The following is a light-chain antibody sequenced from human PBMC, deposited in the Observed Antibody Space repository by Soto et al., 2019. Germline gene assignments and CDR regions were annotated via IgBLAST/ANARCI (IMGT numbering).Light chain of an antibody. CDR3: QQFNGYPFT. CDR2: DAS. CDR1: QGISSA. V-gene: IGKV1-13*02. Sequence: AIQLTQSPSSLSASVGDRVTITCRASQGISSALACYQQKPGKAPNLLIYDASRLESGVPSRFGGSGSGTDFTLTISSLHPEDFATYYCQQFNGYPFTFGPGTKVDIK. J-gene: IGKJ3*01.